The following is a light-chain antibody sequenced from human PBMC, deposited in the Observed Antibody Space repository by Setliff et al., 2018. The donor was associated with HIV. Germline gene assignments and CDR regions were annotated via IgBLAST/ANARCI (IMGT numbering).Light chain of an antibody. CDR2: DVS. CDR3: CSYAGSYTFV. CDR1: TNDVGAYNY. J-gene: IGLJ1*01. Sequence: QSALTQPRSVSGSPGQSVTISCAGTTNDVGAYNYVSWYQQHPGKAPKLMIFDVSNRPSGVPNRFSGSKFDNTASLTISGLQAEDEADYYCCSYAGSYTFVFGGGTTVTVL. V-gene: IGLV2-11*01.